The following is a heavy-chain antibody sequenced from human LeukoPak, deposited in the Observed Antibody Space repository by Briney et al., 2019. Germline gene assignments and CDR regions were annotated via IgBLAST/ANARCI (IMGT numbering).Heavy chain of an antibody. V-gene: IGHV1-2*02. CDR1: GCTFTGYY. Sequence: ASVTVSCKASGCTFTGYYMHWVRQAPGQGLEWMGWINPNSGGTNYAQKFQGRVTMTRDTSISTAYMELSRLRSDDTAVYYCARAIPYPDIVVVPAAQYNWFDLWGQGTLVTVSS. J-gene: IGHJ5*02. CDR2: INPNSGGT. CDR3: ARAIPYPDIVVVPAAQYNWFDL. D-gene: IGHD2-2*01.